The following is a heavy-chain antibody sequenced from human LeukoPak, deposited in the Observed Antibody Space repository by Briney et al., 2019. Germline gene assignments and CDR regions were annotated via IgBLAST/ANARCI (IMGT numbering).Heavy chain of an antibody. J-gene: IGHJ4*02. V-gene: IGHV3-74*01. Sequence: GGSLRLSCAASGFTFRSHWMHWVRQAPGKGLVWVSRIKGDESYTNHADSVKGRFTISRDNAKNTLYLQMNSLRAEDTAVYYCAKDRITNFDYWGQGTLVTVSS. CDR3: AKDRITNFDY. CDR1: GFTFRSHW. CDR2: IKGDESYT.